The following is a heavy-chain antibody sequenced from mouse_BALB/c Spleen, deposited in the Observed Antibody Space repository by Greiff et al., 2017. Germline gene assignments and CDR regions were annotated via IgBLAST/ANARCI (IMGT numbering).Heavy chain of an antibody. CDR2: ISSGGSYT. V-gene: IGHV5-6*01. D-gene: IGHD2-10*02. J-gene: IGHJ2*01. Sequence: EVKVVESGGNLVKPGGSLKLSCAASGFTFSSYGMSWVRQTPDKRLEWVATISSGGSYTYYPDSVKGRFTISRDNAKNTLYLQMSSLKSEDTAMYYCASQYGNFFDYWGQGTTLTVSS. CDR1: GFTFSSYG. CDR3: ASQYGNFFDY.